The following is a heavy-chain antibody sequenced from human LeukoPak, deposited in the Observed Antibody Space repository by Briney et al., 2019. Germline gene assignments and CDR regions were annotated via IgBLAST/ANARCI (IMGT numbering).Heavy chain of an antibody. J-gene: IGHJ4*02. CDR1: GGSLSSSPYQ. V-gene: IGHV4-39*07. CDR2: IYYSGST. Sequence: PSETLSLTCSVSGGSLSSSPYQWGWIRQPPGKGLEWIGNIYYSGSTYYSPSLRSRVTISLDTSRNQFSLKLNSVTAADTAVYYCAREVGGVRDFDYWGQGILVTVSS. D-gene: IGHD2-8*02. CDR3: AREVGGVRDFDY.